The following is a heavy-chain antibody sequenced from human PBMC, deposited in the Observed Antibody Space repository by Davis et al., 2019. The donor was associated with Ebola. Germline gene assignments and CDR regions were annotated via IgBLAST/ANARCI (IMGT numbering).Heavy chain of an antibody. CDR3: ARGSVEQQLVRGLENFDY. J-gene: IGHJ4*02. D-gene: IGHD6-13*01. CDR1: GFTFSSYE. CDR2: ISSSGSTI. V-gene: IGHV3-48*03. Sequence: GESLKISCAASGFTFSSYEMNWVRQAPGKGLEWVSYISSSGSTIYYADSVKGRFTISRDNAKNSLYLQMNSLRDEDTAVYYCARGSVEQQLVRGLENFDYWGQGTLVTVSS.